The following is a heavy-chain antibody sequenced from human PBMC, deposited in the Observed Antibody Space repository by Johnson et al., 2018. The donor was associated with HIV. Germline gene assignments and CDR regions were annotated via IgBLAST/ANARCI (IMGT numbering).Heavy chain of an antibody. CDR3: ARIYSTDALDV. CDR2: VNRGNAM. V-gene: IGHV3-48*03. Sequence: VQLVESGGGLVQPGGSLRLSCAASGFTFSTYAMHWVRQAPGKGLEWISYVNRGNAMYYADSVKGRFAISRDNVKNSIYLQLNSLKVEDTAVYYCARIYSTDALDVWGQGTMVTVSS. CDR1: GFTFSTYA. J-gene: IGHJ3*01. D-gene: IGHD2-21*01.